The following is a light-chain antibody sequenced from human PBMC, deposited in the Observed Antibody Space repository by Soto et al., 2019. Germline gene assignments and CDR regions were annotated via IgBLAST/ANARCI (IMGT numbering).Light chain of an antibody. V-gene: IGKV1-9*01. CDR2: AAS. J-gene: IGKJ4*01. Sequence: DIQLTQSPSFLSASVGDRVTITCRASQGISSYLAWYQQKPGKAPKLLIYAASTLQSGVPSRFSGSGSGTEFTLTISSLQPEDFATYYCQQLNSYPDPHTFGGGTKLEIK. CDR1: QGISSY. CDR3: QQLNSYPDPHT.